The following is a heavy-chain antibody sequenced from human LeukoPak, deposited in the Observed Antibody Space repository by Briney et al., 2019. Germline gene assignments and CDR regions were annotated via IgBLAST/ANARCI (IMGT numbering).Heavy chain of an antibody. D-gene: IGHD5-18*01. CDR1: GYTFTSYG. Sequence: ASVKVSCKASGYTFTSYGISWVRQAPGQGLEWMGWISAYNGNTNYAQKLQGRVTMTTDTSTSTAYMELRSLRSDDTAVYYCARHQGYSYGYHLGWFDPWGQGTLVTVSS. V-gene: IGHV1-18*01. CDR3: ARHQGYSYGYHLGWFDP. J-gene: IGHJ5*02. CDR2: ISAYNGNT.